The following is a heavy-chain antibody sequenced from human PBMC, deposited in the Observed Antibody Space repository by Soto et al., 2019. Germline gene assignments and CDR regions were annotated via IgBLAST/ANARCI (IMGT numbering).Heavy chain of an antibody. CDR2: ISAYNGNT. Sequence: ASVKVSCKASGYTFTSYGISWVRQALGQGLEWMGWISAYNGNTNYAQKLQGRVTMTTDTSTSTAYMELRSLRSDDTAVYYCARELIAAAGTSAFDIWGQGTMVTVSS. D-gene: IGHD6-13*01. J-gene: IGHJ3*02. CDR1: GYTFTSYG. V-gene: IGHV1-18*01. CDR3: ARELIAAAGTSAFDI.